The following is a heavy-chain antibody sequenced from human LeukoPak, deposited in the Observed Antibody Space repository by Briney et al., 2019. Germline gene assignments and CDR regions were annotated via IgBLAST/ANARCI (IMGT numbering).Heavy chain of an antibody. D-gene: IGHD6-13*01. V-gene: IGHV4-30-4*01. CDR3: AREVGAAAGTRDYFDY. Sequence: PSETLSLTCTVSGGSISSGDYCWSWIRQPPGTGLEWIGYIYYSGSTYYNPPLKSRVTISVDTSKNQFSLKLSSVTAADTAVYYCAREVGAAAGTRDYFDYWGQGTLVTVSS. CDR1: GGSISSGDYC. J-gene: IGHJ4*02. CDR2: IYYSGST.